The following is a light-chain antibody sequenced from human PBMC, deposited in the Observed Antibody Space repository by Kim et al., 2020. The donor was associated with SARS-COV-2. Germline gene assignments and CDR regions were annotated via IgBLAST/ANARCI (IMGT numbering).Light chain of an antibody. CDR3: CAYAGSNTWL. Sequence: QSALTQPASVSGSPGQSITISCTGTSSDFGSYNLVSWYQQYPGKAPKLIIYEATRRPSGISSHFSGSKSGSTASLTISGLQAEDEAYYHCCAYAGSNTWLFGGGTQLTVL. CDR2: EAT. V-gene: IGLV2-23*01. J-gene: IGLJ3*02. CDR1: SSDFGSYNL.